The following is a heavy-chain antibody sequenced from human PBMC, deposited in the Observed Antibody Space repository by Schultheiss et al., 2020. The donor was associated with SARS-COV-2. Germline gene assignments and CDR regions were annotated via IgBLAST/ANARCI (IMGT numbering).Heavy chain of an antibody. D-gene: IGHD3-9*01. CDR3: ARVDILTGSVWFDP. Sequence: SETLSLTCTVSGGSISSSSYYWGWIRQPPGKGLEWIGSIYYSGSTYYNPSLKSRVTISVDTSKNQFSLKLSSVTAADTAVYYCARVDILTGSVWFDPWGQGTLVTVSS. CDR2: IYYSGST. CDR1: GGSISSSSYY. V-gene: IGHV4-39*01. J-gene: IGHJ5*02.